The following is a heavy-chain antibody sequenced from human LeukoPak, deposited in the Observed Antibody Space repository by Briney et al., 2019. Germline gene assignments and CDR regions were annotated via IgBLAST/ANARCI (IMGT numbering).Heavy chain of an antibody. Sequence: PSEILSLTCAVYGGSFSGYYWSWIRQPPGKGLEWIGEINHSGSTNYNPSLKSRVTISVDTSKNQFSLKLSSVTAADTAVYYCARGPARANNIVVVPAALRGFFDYWGQGTLVTVSS. J-gene: IGHJ4*02. CDR1: GGSFSGYY. V-gene: IGHV4-34*01. D-gene: IGHD2-2*01. CDR3: ARGPARANNIVVVPAALRGFFDY. CDR2: INHSGST.